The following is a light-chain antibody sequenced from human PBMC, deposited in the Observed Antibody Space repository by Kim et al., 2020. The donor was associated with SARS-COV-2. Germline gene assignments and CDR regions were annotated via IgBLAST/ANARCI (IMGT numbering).Light chain of an antibody. CDR3: GADHGSGSNFVV. CDR1: SGYSNYE. V-gene: IGLV9-49*01. Sequence: LTCTLGSGYSNYEVDWYQERPGKGPRFVMRVGTGGIVGSKGDGIPDRFSVLGSGLNRYLTIKNIQEEDESDYHCGADHGSGSNFVVFGGGTQLNVL. J-gene: IGLJ2*01. CDR2: VGTGGIVG.